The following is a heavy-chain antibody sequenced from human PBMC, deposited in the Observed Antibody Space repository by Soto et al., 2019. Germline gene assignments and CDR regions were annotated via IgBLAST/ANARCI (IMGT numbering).Heavy chain of an antibody. Sequence: SETLSLTCTVSGGSISSYYWSWIRQPPGKGLEWIGYIYYSGSTNYNPSLKSRVTISVDTSKNQFSLKLSSVTAADTAVYYCARLSYYDFWSGYSFDPWGQGTLVTVSS. CDR3: ARLSYYDFWSGYSFDP. D-gene: IGHD3-3*01. CDR2: IYYSGST. CDR1: GGSISSYY. J-gene: IGHJ5*02. V-gene: IGHV4-59*08.